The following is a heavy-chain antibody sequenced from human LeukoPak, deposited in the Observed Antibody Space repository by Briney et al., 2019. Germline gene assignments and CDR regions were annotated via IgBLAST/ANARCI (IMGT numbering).Heavy chain of an antibody. J-gene: IGHJ4*02. CDR1: GFTFSSYA. Sequence: GGSLRLSCAASGFTFSSYAMHWVRQAPGKGLEWVAVISYDGSNKYYADSVKGRFTISRDNSKNALYLQMNSLRAEDTAVYYCARLPQIAAAAPWYFDYWGQGTLVTVSS. CDR3: ARLPQIAAAAPWYFDY. V-gene: IGHV3-30*14. D-gene: IGHD6-13*01. CDR2: ISYDGSNK.